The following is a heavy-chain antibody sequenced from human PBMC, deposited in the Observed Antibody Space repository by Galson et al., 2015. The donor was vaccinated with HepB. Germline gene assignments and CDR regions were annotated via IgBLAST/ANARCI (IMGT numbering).Heavy chain of an antibody. J-gene: IGHJ4*02. CDR2: ITSNGGRT. D-gene: IGHD2-8*01. CDR1: GFTFPRYA. V-gene: IGHV3-23*01. CDR3: AKDGIMVSNNPYQLHF. Sequence: SLRLSCAASGFTFPRYAMTWVRQAPGKGLERISSITSNGGRTFYTNSVKGRFTISRANSRNTVVLQLSSLRPEDTAVYYCAKDGIMVSNNPYQLHFWGQGTLVSVSS.